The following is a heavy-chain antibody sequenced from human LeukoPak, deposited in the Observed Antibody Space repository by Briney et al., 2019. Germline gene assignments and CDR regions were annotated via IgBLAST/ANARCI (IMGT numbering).Heavy chain of an antibody. CDR2: IYYSGST. CDR3: ARLRASWFGEFSWFDP. Sequence: SETLSLTCTVSGYSISSGYYWGWIRQPPGKGLEWIGYIYYSGSTNYNPSLKSRVTISVDTSKNQFSLKLSSVTAADTAVYYCARLRASWFGEFSWFDPWGQGTLVTVSS. CDR1: GYSISSGYY. V-gene: IGHV4-61*01. J-gene: IGHJ5*02. D-gene: IGHD3-10*01.